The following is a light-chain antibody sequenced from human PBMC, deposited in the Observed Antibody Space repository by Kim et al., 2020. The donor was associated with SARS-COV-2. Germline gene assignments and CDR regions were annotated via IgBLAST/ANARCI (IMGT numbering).Light chain of an antibody. J-gene: IGLJ3*02. Sequence: AATITCTGNTNNVGNRGAAWLQQFQGHPPRFLSYRDNTRPSGISQRFSASRSGTTASLTITGVQPEDEADYYCSAWDSSLSAWVFGGGTQLTVL. CDR3: SAWDSSLSAWV. V-gene: IGLV10-54*04. CDR2: RDN. CDR1: TNNVGNRG.